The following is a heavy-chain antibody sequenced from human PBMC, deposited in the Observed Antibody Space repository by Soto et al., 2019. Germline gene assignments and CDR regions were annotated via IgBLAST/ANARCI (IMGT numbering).Heavy chain of an antibody. J-gene: IGHJ3*02. D-gene: IGHD6-6*01. CDR3: ARDRARYSSSMLDAFDI. CDR2: ISYDGSNK. V-gene: IGHV3-30-3*01. CDR1: GFTFSSYA. Sequence: QVQLVESGGGVVQPGRSLRLSCAASGFTFSSYAMHWVRQASGKGLEWVAVISYDGSNKYYADSVKGRFTISRDNSKNTLYLQMNSLRTEDTAVYYCARDRARYSSSMLDAFDIWGQGTMVTVSS.